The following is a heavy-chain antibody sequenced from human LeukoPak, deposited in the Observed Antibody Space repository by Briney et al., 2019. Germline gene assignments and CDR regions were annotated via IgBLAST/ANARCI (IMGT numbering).Heavy chain of an antibody. Sequence: PSETLSLTCTVSGGSISSYYWSWIRQPPGKGLEWIGYIIYSGTTNYNPALKSRLTISVDTSKNQFSLKLSSVTAADTAVYYCARGYHGGDFWGQGTLVTVSS. CDR3: ARGYHGGDF. J-gene: IGHJ4*02. D-gene: IGHD2-15*01. CDR2: IIYSGTT. CDR1: GGSISSYY. V-gene: IGHV4-59*01.